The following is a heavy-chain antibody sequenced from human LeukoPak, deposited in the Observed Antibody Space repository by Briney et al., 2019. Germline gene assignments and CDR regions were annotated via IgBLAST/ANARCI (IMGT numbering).Heavy chain of an antibody. Sequence: ETLSLTCAVSGGSISSTTNWWSWVRQPPGKGLEWIGEIHQSGSTNYKPSLKSRVTISVDKTKNQFSLKMTSVTAADTAVYYCARGLVDTGRSRFDYWGQGTVDTVSS. D-gene: IGHD5-12*01. CDR2: IHQSGST. J-gene: IGHJ4*02. V-gene: IGHV4-4*02. CDR3: ARGLVDTGRSRFDY. CDR1: GGSISSTTNW.